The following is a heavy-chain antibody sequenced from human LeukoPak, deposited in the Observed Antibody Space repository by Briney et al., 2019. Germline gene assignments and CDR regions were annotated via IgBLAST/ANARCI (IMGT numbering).Heavy chain of an antibody. Sequence: GASVKVSCKTSGYTFTYYVISWVRQAPGQGLEWMGWINAYNGNTSDAQKFQGRVTMTTDTSTSTAYMELRSLRSDDTAVYYCARGEKPYDYWGQGTLVSVSS. J-gene: IGHJ4*02. CDR2: INAYNGNT. D-gene: IGHD1-26*01. CDR1: GYTFTYYV. V-gene: IGHV1-18*01. CDR3: ARGEKPYDY.